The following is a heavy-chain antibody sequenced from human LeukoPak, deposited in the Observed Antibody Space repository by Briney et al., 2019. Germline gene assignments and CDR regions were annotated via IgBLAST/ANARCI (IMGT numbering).Heavy chain of an antibody. V-gene: IGHV4-34*01. CDR3: ARRKLRFLEWLLRGYFDY. J-gene: IGHJ4*02. CDR2: INHSGST. D-gene: IGHD3-3*01. CDR1: GGSFSGYY. Sequence: SETLSLTCAVYGGSFSGYYWSWIRQPPGKGLEWIGEINHSGSTNYNPSLKSRVTISVDTSKNQFSLKLSSVTAADTAVYYCARRKLRFLEWLLRGYFDYWGQGTLVTVPS.